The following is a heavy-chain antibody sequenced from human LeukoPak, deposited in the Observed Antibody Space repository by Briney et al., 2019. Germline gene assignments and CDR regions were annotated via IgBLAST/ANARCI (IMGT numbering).Heavy chain of an antibody. CDR3: ARYDGSGSVDY. CDR2: ISTYNDYT. D-gene: IGHD3-10*01. J-gene: IGHJ4*02. CDR1: GYTFTGYY. V-gene: IGHV1-18*04. Sequence: ASVKVSCKASGYTFTGYYMHWVRQAPGQGLEWMGWISTYNDYTYYAQKLQGRVTMTTDTSTRTAYMELRSLKSDDTAMYYCARYDGSGSVDYWGQGTLVTVSS.